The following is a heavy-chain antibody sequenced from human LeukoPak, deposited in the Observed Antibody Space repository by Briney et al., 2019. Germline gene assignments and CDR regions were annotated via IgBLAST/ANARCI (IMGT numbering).Heavy chain of an antibody. CDR3: ARGPLPDY. J-gene: IGHJ4*02. Sequence: GGSLRLSCAASRFTFSIFAMNWVRQAPGKGLEWLSYISSSSSTIYYADSVKGRFTISRDNAKNSLYLQMNSLRAEDTAVYYCARGPLPDYWGQGTLVTVSS. V-gene: IGHV3-48*04. CDR2: ISSSSSTI. CDR1: RFTFSIFA.